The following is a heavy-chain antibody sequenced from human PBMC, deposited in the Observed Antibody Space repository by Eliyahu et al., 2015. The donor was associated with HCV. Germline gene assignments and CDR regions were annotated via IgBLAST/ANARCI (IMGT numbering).Heavy chain of an antibody. J-gene: IGHJ3*01. Sequence: EVQLVQSGAEVKKPGESLXISCKGXGHSFTNYWXGWXRQTPGKGLEWMGIVHPSXSSGSNTKYSPSFQGQVTISADMTITTAYLQWSSLKASDTAMYYCARQNYNPLTGAPTAFDFWGQGTMVTVSS. V-gene: IGHV5-51*01. CDR2: VHPSXSSGSNT. CDR3: ARQNYNPLTGAPTAFDF. CDR1: GHSFTNYW. D-gene: IGHD3-9*01.